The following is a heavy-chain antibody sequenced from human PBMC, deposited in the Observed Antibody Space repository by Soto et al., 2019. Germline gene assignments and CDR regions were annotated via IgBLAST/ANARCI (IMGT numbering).Heavy chain of an antibody. J-gene: IGHJ6*03. CDR2: ISYSGSA. CDR1: GVSVTSGGFF. Sequence: PSETLSLTCTVSGVSVTSGGFFWSWIRHHPEKSMEWIGNISYSGSAYYSPSLKSRVTISVDTSKNQFSLKLSSVTAADTAVYYCAREGADTMVFGVVSQHYYYYYYYMDVWGKGTTVTVSS. D-gene: IGHD3-3*01. V-gene: IGHV4-31*03. CDR3: AREGADTMVFGVVSQHYYYYYYYMDV.